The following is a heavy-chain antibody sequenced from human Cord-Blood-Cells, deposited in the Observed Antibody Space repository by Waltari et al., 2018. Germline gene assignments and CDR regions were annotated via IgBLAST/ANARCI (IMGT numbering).Heavy chain of an antibody. D-gene: IGHD3-16*01. CDR2: INPNGGGT. Sequence: QVQLVQSGAEVKKPGASVKVSCKASGYTFTGYYMHWVRQAPGQGLEWMGWINPNGGGTNYAQNLQGWVTMTRDTSVSTAYMELGRLRSDDTAVYYCARSASLGSLRYFDYWGQGPLVTVSS. V-gene: IGHV1-2*04. CDR3: ARSASLGSLRYFDY. CDR1: GYTFTGYY. J-gene: IGHJ4*02.